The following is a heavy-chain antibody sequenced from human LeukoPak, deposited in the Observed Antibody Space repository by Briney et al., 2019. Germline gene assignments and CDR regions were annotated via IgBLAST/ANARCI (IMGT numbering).Heavy chain of an antibody. Sequence: ASVKVSCKASGYTFTSYYMHWVRQAPGQGLEWMGIINPSGGSTSYAQKFQGRVTMTRDTSTSTVYMELSSLRSEDTAVYYCAREPRPYESSPAGVGLPAAPRPFDYWGQGTLVTVSS. CDR3: AREPRPYESSPAGVGLPAAPRPFDY. CDR2: INPSGGST. V-gene: IGHV1-46*01. D-gene: IGHD2-2*01. J-gene: IGHJ4*02. CDR1: GYTFTSYY.